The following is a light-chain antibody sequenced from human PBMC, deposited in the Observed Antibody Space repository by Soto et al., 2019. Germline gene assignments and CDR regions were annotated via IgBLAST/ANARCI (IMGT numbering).Light chain of an antibody. CDR3: QQRSNWPPFWT. Sequence: EIVLTQSPATLSLSPGERATLSCRASQSVSSYLAWYQQKPGQAPRLLIYDASNRATGIPARFSGSGSRTDFTLTISSLEPEDFAVYYCQQRSNWPPFWTFGQGTKVEIK. CDR2: DAS. CDR1: QSVSSY. V-gene: IGKV3-11*01. J-gene: IGKJ1*01.